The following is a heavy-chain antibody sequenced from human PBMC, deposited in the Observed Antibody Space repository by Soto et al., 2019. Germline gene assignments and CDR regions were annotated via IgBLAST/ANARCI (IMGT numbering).Heavy chain of an antibody. CDR3: ARGVTAGVDY. V-gene: IGHV1-8*01. CDR1: GYSFTSLD. CDR2: MQPSSGRT. Sequence: QVQLVQSGAEVREPGASVKVSCKASGYSFTSLDINWVRQTTGQGLEWMGWMQPSSGRTGYAQKFQGRVTMTRYTSINTAYMELSSLTSDDTAFYYCARGVTAGVDYWDQGTLVTVSS. J-gene: IGHJ4*02. D-gene: IGHD1-26*01.